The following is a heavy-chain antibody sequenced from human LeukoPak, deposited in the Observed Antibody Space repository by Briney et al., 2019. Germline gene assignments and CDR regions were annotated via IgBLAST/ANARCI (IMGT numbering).Heavy chain of an antibody. CDR1: GVSFCGYH. CDR2: INHSGST. V-gene: IGHV4-34*01. CDR3: ARVQYYDYVWGRPRKYGMDV. Sequence: TSETLSLTCAVYGVSFCGYHWSWLRQPPGKGLEWIGEINHSGSTNYNPSLKSRVTISVDTSKNQFSLKLSSVTAADTAVYYCARVQYYDYVWGRPRKYGMDVWGQGTTVTVSS. D-gene: IGHD3-16*01. J-gene: IGHJ6*02.